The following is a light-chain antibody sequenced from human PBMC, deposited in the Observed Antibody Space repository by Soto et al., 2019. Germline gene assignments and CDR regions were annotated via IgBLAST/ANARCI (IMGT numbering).Light chain of an antibody. CDR2: LDSDGSH. V-gene: IGLV4-69*01. Sequence: QPVLTQSPSASASLGASVKLTCTLSSGHSSYTITWHQQQPDKGPRYLMSLDSDGSHYKGDGIPDRFSGSSSGTERYLTIPSLQSEDEADSYCQTWATGPDWVFGGGTKVTVL. J-gene: IGLJ3*02. CDR3: QTWATGPDWV. CDR1: SGHSSYT.